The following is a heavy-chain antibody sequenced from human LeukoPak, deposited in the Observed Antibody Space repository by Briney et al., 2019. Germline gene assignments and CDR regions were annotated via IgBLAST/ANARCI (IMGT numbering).Heavy chain of an antibody. CDR1: GFTFSSFG. CDR2: ISTSSLNTI. D-gene: IGHD5/OR15-5a*01. V-gene: IGHV3-48*04. J-gene: IGHJ4*02. Sequence: GGSLRLSCAASGFTFSSFGMNWVRQAPGKGLEWISYISTSSLNTIHYADYVKGRFTISRDNAKNSLFLQMNSLRAEDTAVYYCARSLSTDFDYWGQGILVTVSS. CDR3: ARSLSTDFDY.